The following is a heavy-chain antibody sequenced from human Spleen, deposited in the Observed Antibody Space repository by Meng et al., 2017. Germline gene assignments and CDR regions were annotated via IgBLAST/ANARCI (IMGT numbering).Heavy chain of an antibody. J-gene: IGHJ4*02. Sequence: VQLQESGPGLVKPSQTLPLTCAISGDSVSSNTAAWNWIRQSPSRGLEWLGRTYYGSKWSHDYAVSVKSRITINTDTSKNQFSLQLNSVTPGDTAVYYCARGFAPVAPGAFDYWGQGALVTVSS. D-gene: IGHD2-2*01. V-gene: IGHV6-1*01. CDR1: GDSVSSNTAA. CDR2: TYYGSKWSH. CDR3: ARGFAPVAPGAFDY.